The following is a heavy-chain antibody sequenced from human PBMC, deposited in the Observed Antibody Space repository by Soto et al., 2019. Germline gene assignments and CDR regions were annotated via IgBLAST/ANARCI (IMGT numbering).Heavy chain of an antibody. J-gene: IGHJ3*02. Sequence: SETLSLTCTVSGGSVSSRRYYWGWIRQAPGRGLEWIGSIYYSGSTYYNPSLKSRVTISVDTSKNQFSLKLSSVTAADTAVYYCVRHLYYYDTSGYFDAFDTWGQGTMVTVSS. D-gene: IGHD3-22*01. CDR2: IYYSGST. CDR1: GGSVSSRRYY. CDR3: VRHLYYYDTSGYFDAFDT. V-gene: IGHV4-39*01.